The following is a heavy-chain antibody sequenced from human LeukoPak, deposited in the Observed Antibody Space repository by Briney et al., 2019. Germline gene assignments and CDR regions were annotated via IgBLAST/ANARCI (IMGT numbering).Heavy chain of an antibody. CDR3: ASNYYDFWSGFNWFDP. Sequence: PGGSLRLSCAASGFTFSSYWMHWVRHDPGKGLVWVSRINSDGYSTNYVDSVKGRFTISRDNAKDSLYLQMNSLRAEDTAVYYCASNYYDFWSGFNWFDPWGQGTLVTVSS. CDR2: INSDGYST. D-gene: IGHD3-3*01. CDR1: GFTFSSYW. V-gene: IGHV3-74*01. J-gene: IGHJ5*02.